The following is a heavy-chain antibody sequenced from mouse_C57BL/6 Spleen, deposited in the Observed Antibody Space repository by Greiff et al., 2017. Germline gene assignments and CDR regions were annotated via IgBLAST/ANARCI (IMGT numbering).Heavy chain of an antibody. J-gene: IGHJ3*01. CDR1: GFTFSSYT. Sequence: EVKLVESGGGLVKPGGSLKLSCAASGFTFSSYTMSWVRQTPEKRLEWVATISGGGGNTYYPDSVKGRFTISRDNAKNTLYLQMSSLRSEDTALYSCASHLHGNAEGFAYWGQGTLVTVSA. V-gene: IGHV5-9*01. CDR2: ISGGGGNT. D-gene: IGHD2-1*01. CDR3: ASHLHGNAEGFAY.